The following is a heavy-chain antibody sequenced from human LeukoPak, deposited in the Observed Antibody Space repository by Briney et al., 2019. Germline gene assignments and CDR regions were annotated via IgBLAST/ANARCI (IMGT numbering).Heavy chain of an antibody. D-gene: IGHD6-6*01. J-gene: IGHJ4*02. CDR1: GGSISSGSYY. CDR3: ARARGIAARPRRSYFDY. CDR2: IYTSGST. V-gene: IGHV4-61*02. Sequence: SETLSLTCTVSGGSISSGSYYWSWIRQPAGKGLEWIGRIYTSGSTNYNPSLKSRVTISVDTSKNQFSLKLSSVTAADTAVYYCARARGIAARPRRSYFDYWGQGTLVTVSS.